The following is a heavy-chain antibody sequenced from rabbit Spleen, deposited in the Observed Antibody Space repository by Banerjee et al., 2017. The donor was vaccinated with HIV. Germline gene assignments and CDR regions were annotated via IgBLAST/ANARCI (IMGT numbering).Heavy chain of an antibody. CDR3: ARGSATMTMVITGYYLNL. J-gene: IGHJ4*01. D-gene: IGHD2-1*01. Sequence: QEQLEESGGGLVKPEGSLTLTCKASGVSFNDKDVMCWVRQAPGKGLECIACIYGDASGSTWYAAWAKGRFTISKTSSTTVTLQMTSLTAADTATYFCARGSATMTMVITGYYLNLWGPGTLVTVS. CDR2: IYGDASGST. CDR1: GVSFNDKDV. V-gene: IGHV1S45*01.